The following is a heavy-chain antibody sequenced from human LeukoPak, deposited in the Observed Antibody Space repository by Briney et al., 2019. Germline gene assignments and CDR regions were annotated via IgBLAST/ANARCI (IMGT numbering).Heavy chain of an antibody. CDR2: IYHNGRT. CDR3: ARASEGIGYFDT. Sequence: SETLSLTCTVSGGSISSYYWSWVRQAPGKGLEWIGYIYHNGRTNYSPFLKSRITMSIDTSQNQFSLKLTSVTAADTAVYYCARASEGIGYFDTWGRGSLVTVSS. V-gene: IGHV4-59*01. J-gene: IGHJ4*02. CDR1: GGSISSYY. D-gene: IGHD3-3*01.